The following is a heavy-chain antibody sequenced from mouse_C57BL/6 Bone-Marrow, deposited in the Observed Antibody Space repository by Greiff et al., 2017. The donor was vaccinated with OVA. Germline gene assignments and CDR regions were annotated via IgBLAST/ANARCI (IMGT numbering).Heavy chain of an antibody. D-gene: IGHD1-1*01. CDR3: ANYYYGSSSYFDY. V-gene: IGHV1-19*01. J-gene: IGHJ2*01. Sequence: SGPVLVKPGASVKMSCKASGYTFTDYYMNWVKQSHGKSLEWIGVINPYNGGTSYNQKFKGKATLTVDKSSSTAYMELNSLTSEDSAVYYCANYYYGSSSYFDYWGQGTTLTVSS. CDR1: GYTFTDYY. CDR2: INPYNGGT.